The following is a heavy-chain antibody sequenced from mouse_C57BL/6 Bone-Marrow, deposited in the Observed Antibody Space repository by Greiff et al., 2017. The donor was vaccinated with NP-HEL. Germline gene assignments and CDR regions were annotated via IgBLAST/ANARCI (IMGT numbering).Heavy chain of an antibody. J-gene: IGHJ2*01. CDR2: ISYSGST. Sequence: EVKVEESGPGMVKPSQSLSLTCTVTGYSITSGYDWHWIRHFPGNKLEWMGYISYSGSTNYNPSLKSRISITHDTSKNHFFLKLNSVTTEDTATYYCARGFQYYFDYWGQGTTLTVSS. CDR3: ARGFQYYFDY. V-gene: IGHV3-1*01. CDR1: GYSITSGYD.